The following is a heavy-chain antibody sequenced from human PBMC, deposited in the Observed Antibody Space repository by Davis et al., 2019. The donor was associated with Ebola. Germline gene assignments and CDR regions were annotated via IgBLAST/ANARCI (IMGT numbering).Heavy chain of an antibody. Sequence: GESLNIPCAASGFTFSDHYMDWVRQAPGKGLEWVGRTRNKANSYTTEYAASVKGRFTISRDDSKNSLYLQMNSLKTEDTAVYYCARWAGGRFDAFDIWGQGTMVTVSS. CDR3: ARWAGGRFDAFDI. V-gene: IGHV3-72*01. CDR1: GFTFSDHY. J-gene: IGHJ3*02. CDR2: TRNKANSYTT. D-gene: IGHD1-26*01.